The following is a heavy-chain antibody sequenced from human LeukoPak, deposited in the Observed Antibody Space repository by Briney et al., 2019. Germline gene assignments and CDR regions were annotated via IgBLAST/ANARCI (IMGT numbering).Heavy chain of an antibody. CDR2: IYYSGSN. J-gene: IGHJ4*02. CDR1: GGSISSSSYY. Sequence: SETLSLTCTVSGGSISSSSYYWGWIRQPPGKGLEWIGSIYYSGSNYYNPSLKSRVTMSVDTSKNQFSLKLSSVTAADTAVYYCARGWEGDYVWGSYRSHFDYWGQGTLVTVSS. V-gene: IGHV4-39*07. D-gene: IGHD3-16*02. CDR3: ARGWEGDYVWGSYRSHFDY.